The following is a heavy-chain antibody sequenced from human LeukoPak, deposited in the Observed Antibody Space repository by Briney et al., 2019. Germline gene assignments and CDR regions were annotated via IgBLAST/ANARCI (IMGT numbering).Heavy chain of an antibody. CDR1: GFTFSSYG. V-gene: IGHV3-30*18. D-gene: IGHD3-3*01. CDR2: ISYDGSNK. CDR3: AKRWSGYLGDY. Sequence: PGRSQRLSCAASGFTFSSYGMHWVRQAPGKGLEWVAVISYDGSNKYYADSVKGRFTISRDNSKNTLYLQMNSLRVEDTAVYYCAKRWSGYLGDYWGQGTLVTVSS. J-gene: IGHJ4*02.